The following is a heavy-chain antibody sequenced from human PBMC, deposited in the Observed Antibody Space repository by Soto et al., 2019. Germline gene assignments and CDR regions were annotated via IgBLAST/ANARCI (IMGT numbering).Heavy chain of an antibody. D-gene: IGHD2-15*01. V-gene: IGHV3-21*01. CDR2: ISSSSSYI. CDR1: GFTFSSYS. J-gene: IGHJ6*03. CDR3: AREGRYCSGGSCYDYYYYYMDV. Sequence: GGSLRLSCAASGFTFSSYSMNWVRQAPGKGLEWVSSISSSSSYIYYADSVKGRFTISRDNAKNSLYLQMNSLRAEDTAVYYCAREGRYCSGGSCYDYYYYYMDVWGKGTTVTVSS.